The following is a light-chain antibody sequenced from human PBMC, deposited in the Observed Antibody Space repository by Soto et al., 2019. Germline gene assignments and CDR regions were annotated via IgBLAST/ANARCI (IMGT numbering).Light chain of an antibody. V-gene: IGKV1-5*01. Sequence: GDGGTITCRASQSISNRLAWDQQRPGKAPKYLIYDASTLDSGAPSRFSRRGAGTACTRSISSLQPDDFETDYCQQYNIYPWTFGQGTQVDIK. CDR1: QSISNR. J-gene: IGKJ1*01. CDR2: DAS. CDR3: QQYNIYPWT.